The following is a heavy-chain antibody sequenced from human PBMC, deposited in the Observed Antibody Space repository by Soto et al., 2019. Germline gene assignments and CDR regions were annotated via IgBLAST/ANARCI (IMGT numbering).Heavy chain of an antibody. CDR2: IYSGGST. Sequence: EVQLVESGGGLVQPGGSLRLSCAASGFTVSSNSMSWVRQAPGKGLEWVSVIYSGGSTYYADSVKGRFTISRDNSKNTLYLQMNSLSAEDTAVYYCARDRLWFGELYGYWGQGTLVTVSS. CDR1: GFTVSSNS. D-gene: IGHD3-10*01. V-gene: IGHV3-66*01. CDR3: ARDRLWFGELYGY. J-gene: IGHJ4*02.